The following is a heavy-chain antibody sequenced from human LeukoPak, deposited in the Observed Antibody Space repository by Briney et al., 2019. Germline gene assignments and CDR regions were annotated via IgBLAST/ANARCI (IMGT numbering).Heavy chain of an antibody. CDR2: VYYSGPT. J-gene: IGHJ3*01. CDR1: GDSVSALY. Sequence: SETLSLTCSLSGDSVSALYWTWLRQPPGKGLEWIGFVYYSGPTNYNPSLKSRVTISLATSRNYFSLKLTSVTAADTAVYYCARLTSGDYGWFAFEVRGQGTMVTVSS. CDR3: ARLTSGDYGWFAFEV. V-gene: IGHV4-59*08. D-gene: IGHD2-21*01.